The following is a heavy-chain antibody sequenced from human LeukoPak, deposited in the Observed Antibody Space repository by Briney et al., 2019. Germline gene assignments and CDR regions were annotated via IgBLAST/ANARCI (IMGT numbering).Heavy chain of an antibody. J-gene: IGHJ4*02. CDR3: ARDSDPVAGTVYYFDY. D-gene: IGHD6-19*01. V-gene: IGHV1-2*02. CDR1: GYTFTGYY. CDR2: INPNSGGT. Sequence: ASVKVSCKASGYTFTGYYMHWVRQAPGQGLEWMGWINPNSGGTNYAQKFQGRVTMTRDTSISTAYMELSRLRSDDTAVYYCARDSDPVAGTVYYFDYWGQGTLVTVSS.